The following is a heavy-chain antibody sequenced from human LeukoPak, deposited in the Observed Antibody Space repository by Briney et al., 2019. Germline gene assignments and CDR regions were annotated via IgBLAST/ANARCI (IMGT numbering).Heavy chain of an antibody. D-gene: IGHD6-13*01. CDR1: GYSISSGYY. J-gene: IGHJ4*02. CDR3: ASAHGGAAAGNFDY. Sequence: SETLSLTCTVSGYSISSGYYWGWIRQPPGKGLEWIGSIYHSGSTNYNPSLKSRVTISVDTSKNQFSLKLSSVTAADTAVYYCASAHGGAAAGNFDYWGQGTLVTVSS. V-gene: IGHV4-38-2*02. CDR2: IYHSGST.